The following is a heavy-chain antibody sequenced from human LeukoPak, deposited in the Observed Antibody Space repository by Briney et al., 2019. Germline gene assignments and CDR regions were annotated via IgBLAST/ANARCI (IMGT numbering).Heavy chain of an antibody. J-gene: IGHJ5*02. CDR3: ARAPKICSNYWFDP. V-gene: IGHV3-33*01. D-gene: IGHD4-11*01. Sequence: GRSLRLSCAASGFTFSSYGMHWVRQAPGKGLEWVAVIWYDGSNKYYADSVKGRFTISRDNSKNTLYLQMNSLRAEDTAVYYCARAPKICSNYWFDPWGQGTLVTVSS. CDR2: IWYDGSNK. CDR1: GFTFSSYG.